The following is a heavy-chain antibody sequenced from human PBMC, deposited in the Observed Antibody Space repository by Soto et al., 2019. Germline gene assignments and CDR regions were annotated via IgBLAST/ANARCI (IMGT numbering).Heavy chain of an antibody. V-gene: IGHV3-30*18. Sequence: GGSLRLSFAASGFTFSSYGMHWVRQAPGKGLEWVAFISYDGSNKYYADSVKGRFTISRDNSKNTLYLKMNRLRAEDTAVYYCAKENXWGQGTTVTVS. J-gene: IGHJ6*02. D-gene: IGHD1-7*01. CDR2: ISYDGSNK. CDR1: GFTFSSYG. CDR3: AKENX.